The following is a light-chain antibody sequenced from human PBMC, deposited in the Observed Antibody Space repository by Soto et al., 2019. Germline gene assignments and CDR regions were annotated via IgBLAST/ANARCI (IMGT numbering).Light chain of an antibody. CDR3: QQRSSWPLT. V-gene: IGKV3-11*01. J-gene: IGKJ4*01. Sequence: EVVLAQSPATLSLSPGDRATLSCRANESVSTYLAWYQQKPGQSPRLLIYDTSKRATGIPARFSGSGSGTDVTLTIASLEPEDFVFYYCQQRSSWPLTFGGGTKVDIK. CDR1: ESVSTY. CDR2: DTS.